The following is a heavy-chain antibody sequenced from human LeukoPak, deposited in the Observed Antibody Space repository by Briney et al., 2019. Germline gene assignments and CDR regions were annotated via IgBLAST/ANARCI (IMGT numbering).Heavy chain of an antibody. CDR1: GFTFSSYG. CDR3: AKHFGSGDYYNFFDD. J-gene: IGHJ4*02. V-gene: IGHV3-23*01. Sequence: GGSLRLSCAASGFTFSSYGMHWVRQAPGKGLEWVSSISGAGGSTYYADSVRGRFTISRDNSKDTLFLQMNSLRAEDTALYYCAKHFGSGDYYNFFDDWGQGTLVSVSS. CDR2: ISGAGGST. D-gene: IGHD3-10*01.